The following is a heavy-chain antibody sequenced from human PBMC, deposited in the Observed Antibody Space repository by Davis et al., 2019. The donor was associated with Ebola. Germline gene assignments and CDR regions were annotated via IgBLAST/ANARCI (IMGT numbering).Heavy chain of an antibody. Sequence: SETLSLTCTVSGGSMSGYNWRWFRQPPGKGLEWIGNIYSGFTSYNPSLKSRVTISMDTSKSQFSLMLSFVTAADTAVYYCARRQTASSFVDYWGQGTLVTVSS. CDR1: GGSMSGYN. CDR3: ARRQTASSFVDY. V-gene: IGHV4-59*08. D-gene: IGHD2-21*02. CDR2: IYSGFT. J-gene: IGHJ4*02.